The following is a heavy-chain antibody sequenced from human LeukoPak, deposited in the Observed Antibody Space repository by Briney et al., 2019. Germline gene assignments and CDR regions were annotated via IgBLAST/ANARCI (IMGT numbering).Heavy chain of an antibody. D-gene: IGHD5-12*01. V-gene: IGHV3-7*01. Sequence: GGSLRLSCAASGFTFSNYWMSWVRQTPGKGLEWVANIKQDGSEKYYVDSVKGRFTISRDNAKNSLYLQMNSLGAEDTAVYYCARGPSGYHNTGGQGTLVTVSS. J-gene: IGHJ4*02. CDR3: ARGPSGYHNT. CDR2: IKQDGSEK. CDR1: GFTFSNYW.